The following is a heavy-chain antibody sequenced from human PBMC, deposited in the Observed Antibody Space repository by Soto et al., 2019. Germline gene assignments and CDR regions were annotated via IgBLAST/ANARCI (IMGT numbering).Heavy chain of an antibody. D-gene: IGHD5-12*01. CDR1: GGTFSSYA. V-gene: IGHV1-69*13. CDR3: ARPSYKNRDGSELDY. CDR2: IIPIFGTA. J-gene: IGHJ4*02. Sequence: ASVKVSCKASGGTFSSYAISWVRQAPGQGLEWMGGIIPIFGTANYAQKFQGRVTITADESTSTAYMELSSLRSEDTAVYYCARPSYKNRDGSELDYWGQGTLVTVSS.